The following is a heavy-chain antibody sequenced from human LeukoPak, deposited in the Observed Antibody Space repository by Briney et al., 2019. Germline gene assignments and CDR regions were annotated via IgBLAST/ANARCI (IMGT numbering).Heavy chain of an antibody. CDR3: ARGPNDSSGYFYGIIDY. J-gene: IGHJ4*02. V-gene: IGHV1-2*02. D-gene: IGHD3-22*01. CDR2: INPKSGGT. Sequence: EASVKVSCKASGYTFTGYYIHWVRQAPGQGLEWMGWINPKSGGTNYAQKFQGRVTMTRDTSISTAYMELSRLRSDDSAVFYCARGPNDSSGYFYGIIDYWGQGTLVTVSS. CDR1: GYTFTGYY.